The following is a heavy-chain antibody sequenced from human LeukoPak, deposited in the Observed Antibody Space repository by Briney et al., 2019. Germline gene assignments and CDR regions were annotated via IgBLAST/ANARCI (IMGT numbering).Heavy chain of an antibody. D-gene: IGHD6-19*01. CDR1: GGSFSGYY. Sequence: SETLSLTCAVYGGSFSGYYWSWIRQPPGKGLEWSGEINHSGSTNYNPSLKSRVTISVDTSKNQFSLKLSSVTAADTAVYYCARGPTGYSSGWYDFWGQGTLVTVSS. CDR3: ARGPTGYSSGWYDF. V-gene: IGHV4-34*01. CDR2: INHSGST. J-gene: IGHJ5*01.